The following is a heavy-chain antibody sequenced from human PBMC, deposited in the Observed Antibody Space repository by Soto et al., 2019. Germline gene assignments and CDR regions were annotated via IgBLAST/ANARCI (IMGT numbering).Heavy chain of an antibody. CDR3: ARDRWPAVGGWFDF. Sequence: GGSLRLSCAASGFTFSSHAINWVRQAPGKGLEWVSGISGGGSKTYYADSVKGRFTIARDNLKNTVYLEMNTLRVEDTALYYCARDRWPAVGGWFDFWGQGTLVTVSS. CDR1: GFTFSSHA. V-gene: IGHV3-23*01. D-gene: IGHD6-13*01. CDR2: ISGGGSKT. J-gene: IGHJ5*01.